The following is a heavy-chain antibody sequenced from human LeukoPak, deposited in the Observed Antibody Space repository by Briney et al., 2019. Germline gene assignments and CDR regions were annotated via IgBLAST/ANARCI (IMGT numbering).Heavy chain of an antibody. J-gene: IGHJ2*01. CDR1: GVSISSYY. V-gene: IGHV4-59*12. CDR3: ARGPQRGDDYVWGGYRLHWYFDL. CDR2: IYYSGST. D-gene: IGHD3-16*02. Sequence: PSETLSLTCTVSGVSISSYYWSWIRQPPGKGLEWIGYIYYSGSTNYNPSLKSRVTISGDTSKNQFSLKLSSVTAADTAVYYCARGPQRGDDYVWGGYRLHWYFDLWGRGTLVTVSS.